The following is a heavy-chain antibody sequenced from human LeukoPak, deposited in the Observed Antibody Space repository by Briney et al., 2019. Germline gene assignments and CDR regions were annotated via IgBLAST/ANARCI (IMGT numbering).Heavy chain of an antibody. Sequence: GGSLRLSCAASGFTFSAYAINWVRQAPGKGLEWVSSINSAGASKCYADSLKGRFTISRDNAKNSLYLQLNNLRAEDTAVYYCARGRNAGGPYYSDYWGQGTLVTVSS. CDR3: ARGRNAGGPYYSDY. J-gene: IGHJ4*02. V-gene: IGHV3-21*01. CDR2: INSAGASK. CDR1: GFTFSAYA. D-gene: IGHD4-23*01.